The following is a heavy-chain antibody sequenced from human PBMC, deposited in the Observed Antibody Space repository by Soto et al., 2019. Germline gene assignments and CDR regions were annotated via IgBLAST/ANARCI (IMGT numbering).Heavy chain of an antibody. V-gene: IGHV3-21*01. CDR1: GFTFSSYS. J-gene: IGHJ6*02. CDR3: ARDPHVXFGELLSALRGGNGMDV. D-gene: IGHD3-10*01. CDR2: ISSSSSYI. Sequence: GSLRLSCAASGFTFSSYSMNWVRQAPGKGLEWVSSISSSSSYIYYADSVKGRFTISRDNAKNSLYLQMNSLRAEDTAVYYWARDPHVXFGELLSALRGGNGMDVWGQGTTVTVCS.